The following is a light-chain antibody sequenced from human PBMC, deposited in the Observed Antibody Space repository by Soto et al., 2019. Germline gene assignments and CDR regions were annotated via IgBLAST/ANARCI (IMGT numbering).Light chain of an antibody. V-gene: IGKV1-5*01. J-gene: IGKJ5*01. Sequence: DIQMTQSPSTLPASVVDRVTITCLASQTINTWLAWYQQKPGKAPNLLIYDASSLDSGVPSRFSGSGSGTEFTLTISSLQPDDFATYYCQQYYSYSVTFGQGTRLEI. CDR1: QTINTW. CDR2: DAS. CDR3: QQYYSYSVT.